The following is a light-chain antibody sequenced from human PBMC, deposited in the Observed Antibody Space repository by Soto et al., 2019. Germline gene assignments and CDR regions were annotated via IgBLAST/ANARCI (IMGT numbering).Light chain of an antibody. CDR3: IQLSHFPRT. CDR1: QSLVYSDGNTY. V-gene: IGKV2-24*01. CDR2: QVS. Sequence: VLTQTPLSSPVTLGQPASISCRSSQSLVYSDGNTYLSWLQQRPGQPPRLLIYQVSNRFSGVTDRFCGRGAGIDVTLKTRRLEAEDVGVYSCIQLSHFPRTFDQGTKVEIK. J-gene: IGKJ1*01.